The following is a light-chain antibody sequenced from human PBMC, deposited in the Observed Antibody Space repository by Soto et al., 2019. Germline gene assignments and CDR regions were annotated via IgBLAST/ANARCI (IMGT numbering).Light chain of an antibody. CDR3: QQYASSSWT. CDR1: QSVSSSY. CDR2: DAS. J-gene: IGKJ1*01. Sequence: EIVLTQSPGTLSLSPGERATLSCRAGQSVSSSYLAWYQQKPGQAPKLLIYDASSRATGIPDRFSGSGSGTDFTLTISRLEPEDFAVYYCQQYASSSWTFGEGPKVEIK. V-gene: IGKV3-20*01.